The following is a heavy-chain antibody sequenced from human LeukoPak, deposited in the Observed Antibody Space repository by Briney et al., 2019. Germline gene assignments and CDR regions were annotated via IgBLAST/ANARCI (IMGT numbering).Heavy chain of an antibody. J-gene: IGHJ4*02. CDR2: ISSSSSYI. D-gene: IGHD3-10*01. Sequence: GGSLRLSCAASGFTFSSYSMNWVRQAAGRGLEWVSSISSSSSYIYYADSVKGRFTISRDNAKNSLYLQMNSLRAEDTAVYYCAREDGSGSYYGTYFDYWGQGTLVTVPS. CDR3: AREDGSGSYYGTYFDY. V-gene: IGHV3-21*01. CDR1: GFTFSSYS.